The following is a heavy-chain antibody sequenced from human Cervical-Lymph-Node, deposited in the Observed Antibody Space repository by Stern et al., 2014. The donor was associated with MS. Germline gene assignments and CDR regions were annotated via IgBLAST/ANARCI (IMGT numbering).Heavy chain of an antibody. V-gene: IGHV3-30*18. CDR2: ISYDGNNK. Sequence: QLVQSGGGVVQPGRSLRLSCVASGFTFQNYGIHWVRQAPGKGLEWVAVISYDGNNKYYAESVKGRFTISRDNSRNTLYLQLNSLRVEDTAVYYCAKDQGVVIDGKYHYFGMDVWGQGTTVTVSS. CDR3: AKDQGVVIDGKYHYFGMDV. J-gene: IGHJ6*02. CDR1: GFTFQNYG. D-gene: IGHD3-10*01.